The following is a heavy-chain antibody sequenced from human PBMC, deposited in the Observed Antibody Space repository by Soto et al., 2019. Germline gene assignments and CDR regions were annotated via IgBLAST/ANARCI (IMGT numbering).Heavy chain of an antibody. CDR1: GGSTSSDNY. Sequence: SETLSLTCTVSGGSTSSDNYWSWIRQPPGKGLEWIGHIYYSGNTDYNPSLKGRLAIPIDTSKNQFSLKLSSVTAADTAVYFCAREGGESSDGLYYFDSWGHGSLVTVSS. V-gene: IGHV4-30-4*01. J-gene: IGHJ4*01. CDR3: AREGGESSDGLYYFDS. CDR2: IYYSGNT. D-gene: IGHD3-16*01.